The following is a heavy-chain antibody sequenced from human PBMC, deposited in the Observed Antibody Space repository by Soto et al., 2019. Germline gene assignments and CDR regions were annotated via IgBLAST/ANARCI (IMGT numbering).Heavy chain of an antibody. Sequence: GSGPTLVNPTQTLTLTCTFSGFSLSTSGMCVSWIRQPPGKALEWLALIDWDDDKYYSTSLKTRLTISKDTSKNQVVLTMTNMDPVDTATYYCARIRYYGSGSSSFDYWGQGTLVTVSS. V-gene: IGHV2-70*01. J-gene: IGHJ4*02. D-gene: IGHD3-10*01. CDR2: IDWDDDK. CDR1: GFSLSTSGMC. CDR3: ARIRYYGSGSSSFDY.